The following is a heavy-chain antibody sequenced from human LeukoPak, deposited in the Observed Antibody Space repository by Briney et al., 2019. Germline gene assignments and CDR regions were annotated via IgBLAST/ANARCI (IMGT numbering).Heavy chain of an antibody. J-gene: IGHJ4*02. CDR1: GFTFSSYS. D-gene: IGHD6-6*01. Sequence: GGSLRLSCAASGFTFSSYSMNWVRQAPGKGLEWVSSISSSSSYIYYADSVKGRFTISRDNAKNSLYLQMNSLRAEDTAVYYCARDRRDSSSSVVDYWGQGALVTVSS. CDR3: ARDRRDSSSSVVDY. V-gene: IGHV3-21*01. CDR2: ISSSSSYI.